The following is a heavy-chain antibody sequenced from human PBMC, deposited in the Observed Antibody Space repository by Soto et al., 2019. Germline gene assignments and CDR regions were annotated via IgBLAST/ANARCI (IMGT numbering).Heavy chain of an antibody. CDR2: ISYDARNT. CDR3: ARPGSGYDVLTGQYFYYFHAVDV. CDR1: GFLFNTYA. J-gene: IGHJ6*02. D-gene: IGHD3-9*01. Sequence: PGGSLRLSCAASGFLFNTYAMHWVRQAPGKGLEWVAVISYDARNTYYADSVKGRFTISRDNSKNTLCLQMNSLRAEDTAVYYCARPGSGYDVLTGQYFYYFHAVDVWGQGTTVTVSS. V-gene: IGHV3-30*04.